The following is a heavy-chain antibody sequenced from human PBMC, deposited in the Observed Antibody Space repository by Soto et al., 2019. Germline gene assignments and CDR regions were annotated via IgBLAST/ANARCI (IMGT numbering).Heavy chain of an antibody. J-gene: IGHJ3*02. Sequence: QVQLVQSGAEVKKPGSSLKVSCKASGGTFSSYTISWVRQAPGQGLEWMGRIIPILGIANYAQKFQGRVTVTADKSTITAYMELSSLRSEDTAVYYCARDSGGFSDDGDYLSDAFDIWGQGTMVTVSS. CDR1: GGTFSSYT. CDR3: ARDSGGFSDDGDYLSDAFDI. CDR2: IIPILGIA. V-gene: IGHV1-69*08. D-gene: IGHD4-17*01.